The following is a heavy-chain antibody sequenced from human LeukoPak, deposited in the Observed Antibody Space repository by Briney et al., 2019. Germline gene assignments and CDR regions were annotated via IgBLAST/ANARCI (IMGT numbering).Heavy chain of an antibody. Sequence: GGSLRLSCAASGFTFSSYSMNWVRQAPGKGLEWVSSITGSGSYIYSADSVKGRFTISRDDSKNSLYLQMNSLRAEDTAVYYCARDGGYSYGYGPTHFDYWGQGTLVTVSS. V-gene: IGHV3-21*01. CDR2: ITGSGSYI. CDR1: GFTFSSYS. CDR3: ARDGGYSYGYGPTHFDY. J-gene: IGHJ4*02. D-gene: IGHD5-18*01.